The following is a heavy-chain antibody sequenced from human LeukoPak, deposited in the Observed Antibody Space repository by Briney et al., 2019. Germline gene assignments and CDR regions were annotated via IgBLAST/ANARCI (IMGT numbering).Heavy chain of an antibody. D-gene: IGHD1-14*01. CDR2: ISGSGGST. Sequence: TGGSLRLSCAASGFTFNSYAVYWVRQAPGKGLEWVSTISGSGGSTYYADSVKGRFTISRDNSKNTLYLQMNSLRAEDTAVYYCVGLYPDSAHGYYFDYWGQGTLVTVSS. CDR3: VGLYPDSAHGYYFDY. CDR1: GFTFNSYA. V-gene: IGHV3-23*01. J-gene: IGHJ4*02.